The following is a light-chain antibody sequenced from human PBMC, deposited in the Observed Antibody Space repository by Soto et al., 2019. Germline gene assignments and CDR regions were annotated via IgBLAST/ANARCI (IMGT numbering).Light chain of an antibody. Sequence: QSVLTQPRSVSGSPGQSVTISCPGTSSDVGGYNYVSWYQQYSRKAPKVMIYDVSKRPSGVPDRFSGSKSGNTASLTISGLQAEDEADYYCCSYAASNTFVFGPGTKVTVL. CDR3: CSYAASNTFV. CDR1: SSDVGGYNY. V-gene: IGLV2-11*01. J-gene: IGLJ1*01. CDR2: DVS.